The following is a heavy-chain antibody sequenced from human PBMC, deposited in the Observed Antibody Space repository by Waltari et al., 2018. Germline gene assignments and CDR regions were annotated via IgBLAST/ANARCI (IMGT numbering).Heavy chain of an antibody. D-gene: IGHD3-10*01. CDR2: IWHDGSNE. CDR1: GFVFNSYG. J-gene: IGHJ3*02. Sequence: QVQLVEAGGGVVEPGRSLRLSCAASGFVFNSYGIHWVRQAPGKGLEWVAVIWHDGSNEFYGHSVKGRFTIARDNSKNMVYLQMSGLRVEETALYYCAREKGWGGNHDVVDIWGQGTMVTVSS. CDR3: AREKGWGGNHDVVDI. V-gene: IGHV3-33*01.